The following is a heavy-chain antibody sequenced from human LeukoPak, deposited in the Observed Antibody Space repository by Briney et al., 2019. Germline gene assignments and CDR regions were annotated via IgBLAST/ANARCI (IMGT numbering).Heavy chain of an antibody. CDR1: GGSISSYY. CDR3: TRGKVVAGTPGQNSWDY. D-gene: IGHD6-19*01. Sequence: SETLSLTCTVSGGSISSYYWNWIRQPAGKGLEWIGRIYTSGSTNYNPSLKSRVTMSVDTSKNQFSLKLSSVTAADTAVYYCTRGKVVAGTPGQNSWDYWGQGTLVTVSS. CDR2: IYTSGST. V-gene: IGHV4-4*07. J-gene: IGHJ4*02.